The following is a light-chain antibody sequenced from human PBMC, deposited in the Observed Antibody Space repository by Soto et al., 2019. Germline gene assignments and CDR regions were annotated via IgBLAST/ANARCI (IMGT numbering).Light chain of an antibody. J-gene: IGLJ2*01. CDR1: SSNIGNNA. CDR2: YDD. Sequence: QSVLTQPPSVSEAPRQRVTISCSGSSSNIGNNAVNWYQQLPGKAPKLLIYYDDLLPSGVSDRFSGSKSGTSASLAISGLQSEDEADYYCAAWDDGLNGPVFGGGTKVTVL. CDR3: AAWDDGLNGPV. V-gene: IGLV1-36*01.